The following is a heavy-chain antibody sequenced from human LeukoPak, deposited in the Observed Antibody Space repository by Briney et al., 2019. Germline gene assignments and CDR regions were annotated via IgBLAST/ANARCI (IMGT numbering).Heavy chain of an antibody. V-gene: IGHV5-51*01. Sequence: GESLKISCKGSGYRFGNYWIAWVRQMPGKGLELMGISYPGDSDTRYSPSFQGQVTFSADKSISTAYLQWSSLKASDTAMYYCARLSDGYNDFWGQGTLVTVSS. D-gene: IGHD5-24*01. CDR2: SYPGDSDT. CDR1: GYRFGNYW. CDR3: ARLSDGYNDF. J-gene: IGHJ4*02.